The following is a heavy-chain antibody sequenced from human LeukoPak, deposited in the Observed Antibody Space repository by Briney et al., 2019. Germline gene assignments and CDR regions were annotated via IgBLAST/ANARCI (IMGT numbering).Heavy chain of an antibody. CDR2: INQDGSEK. Sequence: GGSLRLSCAASGLPFSSSWMSWVRQAPGKGLERVANINQDGSEKYYVDFVKGRFSISRDNAKNSLYLQMNSLGADDTAVYYCEGGTGMDVWGQGTPVTVSS. CDR1: GLPFSSSW. CDR3: EGGTGMDV. D-gene: IGHD1-1*01. J-gene: IGHJ6*02. V-gene: IGHV3-7*05.